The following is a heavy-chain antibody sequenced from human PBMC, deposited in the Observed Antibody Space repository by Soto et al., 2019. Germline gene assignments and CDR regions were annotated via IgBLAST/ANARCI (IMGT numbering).Heavy chain of an antibody. V-gene: IGHV3-30*03. J-gene: IGHJ4*02. CDR3: TAPYCSGGSCYSGPLDY. Sequence: PGGSLRLSCAASGLTFSNYGFHWVRRAPGKGLEGVAVISYDGRYKYYTDCVKGRFTISRDNSKNTVSLQMNNLGPDDTAVYYCTAPYCSGGSCYSGPLDYWGQGTLVTVSS. CDR2: ISYDGRYK. D-gene: IGHD2-15*01. CDR1: GLTFSNYG.